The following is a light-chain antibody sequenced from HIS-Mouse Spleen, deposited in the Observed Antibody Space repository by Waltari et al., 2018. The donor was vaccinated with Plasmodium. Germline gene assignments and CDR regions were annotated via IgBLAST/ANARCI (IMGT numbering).Light chain of an antibody. Sequence: DLQMTQSPSTLSASVGDRVTITCRASQSISSRLAWYQQKPGKATKLLIYKASSLESGVPSRFSGSGSGTEFTLTISSLQPDDFATYYCQQYNSYSWTFGQGTKVEIK. CDR1: QSISSR. CDR2: KAS. J-gene: IGKJ1*01. CDR3: QQYNSYSWT. V-gene: IGKV1-5*03.